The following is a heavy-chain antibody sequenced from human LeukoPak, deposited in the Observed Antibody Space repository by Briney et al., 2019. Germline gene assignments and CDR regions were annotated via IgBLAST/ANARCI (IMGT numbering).Heavy chain of an antibody. Sequence: QSGGSLRLSCAASGFTFSSYAMHWVRQAPGKGLEWVAVISYDGSNKYYADSVKGRFTISRDNSKNTLYLQMNSLRAEDTAVYYCARNGGYSYGYDPYYFDYWGQGTLVTVSS. D-gene: IGHD5-18*01. CDR2: ISYDGSNK. V-gene: IGHV3-30-3*01. CDR3: ARNGGYSYGYDPYYFDY. J-gene: IGHJ4*02. CDR1: GFTFSSYA.